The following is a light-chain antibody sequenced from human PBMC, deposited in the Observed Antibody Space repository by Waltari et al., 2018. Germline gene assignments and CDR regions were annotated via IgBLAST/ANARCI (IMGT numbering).Light chain of an antibody. CDR2: DSF. J-gene: IGKJ4*01. Sequence: EIVLTQSPDTLSLSPGERATLSCRASQSVSNYLALYQHKPGQAPRLLNDDSFHRATGIPGRVSGRGSWTDFTLTISSLEPEDFAVYYRQQRYSWITFGGGTKVEIK. CDR1: QSVSNY. CDR3: QQRYSWIT. V-gene: IGKV3-11*01.